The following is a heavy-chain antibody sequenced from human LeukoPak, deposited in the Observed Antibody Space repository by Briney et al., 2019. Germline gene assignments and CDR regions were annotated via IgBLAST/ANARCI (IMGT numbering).Heavy chain of an antibody. CDR1: GYTFSDYY. D-gene: IGHD3-9*01. CDR3: ATGSAILYGQRFDY. J-gene: IGHJ4*02. Sequence: GATVEISCKASGYTFSDYYMHWVQQAPGKGLEWMGRVDPEDGDTIYAVRFQGRVTITADTSTDTAYMELTSLRSEDTAVYYCATGSAILYGQRFDYWGQGTLLTVSS. CDR2: VDPEDGDT. V-gene: IGHV1-69-2*01.